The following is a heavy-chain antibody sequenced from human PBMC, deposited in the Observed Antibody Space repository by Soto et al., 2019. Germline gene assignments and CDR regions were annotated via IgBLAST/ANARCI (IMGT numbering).Heavy chain of an antibody. CDR2: IKEDGSEK. CDR3: ARGGRGMDV. V-gene: IGHV3-7*01. CDR1: GLTFSSYW. Sequence: EVQLVESGGGLVQPGGSLRLSCAASGLTFSSYWMTWVRQAPGKGLEWVANIKEDGSEKYYVDSVKGRVTISRDNAKNLLYLQVSSLRAEDTAVYYCARGGRGMDVWGQGTTVTVSS. J-gene: IGHJ6*02.